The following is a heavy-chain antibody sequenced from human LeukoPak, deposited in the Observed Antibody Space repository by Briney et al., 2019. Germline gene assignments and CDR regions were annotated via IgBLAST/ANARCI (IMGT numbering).Heavy chain of an antibody. Sequence: GGSLRLSCAASGFTFSNYDMHWVRQVPGKGLEWVSVIGTAGNTYYVGSVKGRFTISRENARNSLYLQMSSLRAGDTAIYYCARSKSYSSGWTDLDYWGQGTLVTVSS. CDR3: ARSKSYSSGWTDLDY. D-gene: IGHD6-19*01. CDR1: GFTFSNYD. V-gene: IGHV3-13*01. J-gene: IGHJ4*02. CDR2: IGTAGNT.